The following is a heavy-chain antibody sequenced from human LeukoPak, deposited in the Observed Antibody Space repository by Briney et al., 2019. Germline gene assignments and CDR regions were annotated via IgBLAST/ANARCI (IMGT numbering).Heavy chain of an antibody. CDR1: GGSLSSGSYY. D-gene: IGHD1-26*01. CDR2: IYTSGST. Sequence: SETLSLTCTVSGGSLSSGSYYWSWTRQPAGKGLEWIGRIYTSGSTNYNPSLKSRVTISVDTSKNQFSLKLSSVTAADTAVYYCARNSGSYYLTSAVDIWGQGTMVTVSS. J-gene: IGHJ3*02. V-gene: IGHV4-61*02. CDR3: ARNSGSYYLTSAVDI.